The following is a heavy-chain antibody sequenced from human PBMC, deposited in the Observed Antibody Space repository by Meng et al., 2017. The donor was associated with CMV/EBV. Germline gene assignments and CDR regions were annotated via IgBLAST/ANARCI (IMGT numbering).Heavy chain of an antibody. J-gene: IGHJ3*02. CDR2: IYYSGST. Sequence: SETLSFTCTVSGGSVSSGSYYWSWIRQPPGKGLEWIGYIYYSGSTNYNPSLKSRVTISVDTSKNQFSLKLSSVTAADTAVYYCARDSGPYYDFWSGYLLHDAFDIWGQGTMVTVSS. V-gene: IGHV4-61*01. D-gene: IGHD3-3*01. CDR1: GGSVSSGSYY. CDR3: ARDSGPYYDFWSGYLLHDAFDI.